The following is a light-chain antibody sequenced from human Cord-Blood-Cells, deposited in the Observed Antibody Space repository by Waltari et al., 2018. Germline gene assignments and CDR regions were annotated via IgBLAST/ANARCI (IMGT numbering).Light chain of an antibody. V-gene: IGLV2-11*01. CDR2: DVS. CDR1: SSDAGGYNY. CDR3: CSYAGSYTFDV. Sequence: QSALTQPRSVSGSPGQSVTIPCTGTSSDAGGYNYVLWYQQDPGKAPKLMIYDVSKRPSGVPDRFSGSKSGNTASLTISGLQAEDEADYYCCSYAGSYTFDVFGTGTKVTVL. J-gene: IGLJ1*01.